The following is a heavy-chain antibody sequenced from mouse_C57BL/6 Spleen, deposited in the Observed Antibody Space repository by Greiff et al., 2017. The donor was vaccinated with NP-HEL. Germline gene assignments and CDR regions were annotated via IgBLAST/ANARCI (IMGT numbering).Heavy chain of an antibody. J-gene: IGHJ1*03. Sequence: VQLQQSGPELVKPGASVKISCKASGYSFTGYYMNWVKQSPEKSLEWIGEINPSTGGTTYNQKFKAKATLTVDKSSSTAYMQLKSLTSEDSAVYYCARRSGYLDWYFDVWGTGTTVTVSS. V-gene: IGHV1-42*01. D-gene: IGHD2-3*01. CDR3: ARRSGYLDWYFDV. CDR1: GYSFTGYY. CDR2: INPSTGGT.